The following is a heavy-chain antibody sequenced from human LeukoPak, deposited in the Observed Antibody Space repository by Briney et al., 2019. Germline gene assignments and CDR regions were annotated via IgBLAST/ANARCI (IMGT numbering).Heavy chain of an antibody. J-gene: IGHJ5*02. Sequence: GGSLRLSCAASGFTFSIYSMNWVRQAPGKGLEWVSYISSSSSTIYYADSVKGRFTISRDNSKNTLYLKMNSVRAEDTAVYYCAKDPRGVRGANWFDPWGQGTLVTVSS. CDR2: ISSSSSTI. CDR3: AKDPRGVRGANWFDP. D-gene: IGHD3-10*01. V-gene: IGHV3-48*01. CDR1: GFTFSIYS.